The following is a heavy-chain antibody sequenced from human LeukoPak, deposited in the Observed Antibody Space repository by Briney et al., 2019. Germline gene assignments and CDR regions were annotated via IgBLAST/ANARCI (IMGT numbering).Heavy chain of an antibody. CDR1: GFTFSSYA. V-gene: IGHV3-30-3*01. D-gene: IGHD5-18*01. J-gene: IGHJ4*02. CDR3: ARDPYGYDY. Sequence: GGSLRLSCAASGFTFSSYAMHWVRQAPGKGLEWVAVISYDGSNKYYGDSVKGRFTISRDNSKNTLYLQMNSLRAEDTAVYYCARDPYGYDYWGQGTLVTVSS. CDR2: ISYDGSNK.